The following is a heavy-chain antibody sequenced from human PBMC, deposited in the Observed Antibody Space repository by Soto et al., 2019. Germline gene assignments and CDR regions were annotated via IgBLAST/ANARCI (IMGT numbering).Heavy chain of an antibody. CDR1: GFTFSSYA. D-gene: IGHD6-19*01. Sequence: PVGSLRLSCAASGFTFSSYAMHWVRQAPGKGLEWVAVISYDGSNKYYADSVKGRFTISRDNSKNTLYLQMNSLRAEDTAVYYCARDQPLSQWLVTYYYYYYGMDVWGQGTTVTVSS. J-gene: IGHJ6*02. CDR3: ARDQPLSQWLVTYYYYYYGMDV. V-gene: IGHV3-30-3*01. CDR2: ISYDGSNK.